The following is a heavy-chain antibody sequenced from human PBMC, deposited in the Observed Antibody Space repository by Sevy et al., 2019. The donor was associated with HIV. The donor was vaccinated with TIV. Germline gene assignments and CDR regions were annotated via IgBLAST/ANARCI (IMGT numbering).Heavy chain of an antibody. J-gene: IGHJ4*02. Sequence: GGSLRLSCEASGFAFNMYAMHWVRQAPGKGLEWVSSIYYDGRKEVYADAVKGRFTISRDNSKNTLYLQMNTLRVEDTAIYYCAKGCWPTTSDYWGQGTLVTVSS. CDR2: IYYDGRKE. CDR1: GFAFNMYA. V-gene: IGHV3-30*02. D-gene: IGHD1-26*01. CDR3: AKGCWPTTSDY.